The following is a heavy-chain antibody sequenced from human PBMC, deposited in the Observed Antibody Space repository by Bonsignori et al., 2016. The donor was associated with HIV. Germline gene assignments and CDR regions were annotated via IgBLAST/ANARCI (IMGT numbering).Heavy chain of an antibody. J-gene: IGHJ3*02. D-gene: IGHD6-13*01. V-gene: IGHV3-21*01. CDR2: ISSSSSYI. CDR1: GFTFSSYS. CDR3: ARVRAAAGTFDAFDI. Sequence: GGSLRLSCAASGFTFSSYSMNWVRQAPGKGLEWVSSISSSSSYIYYADSVKGRFTISRDNAKNSLYLQMNSLRAEDTAVYYCARVRAAAGTFDAFDIWGPRDNGHRLL.